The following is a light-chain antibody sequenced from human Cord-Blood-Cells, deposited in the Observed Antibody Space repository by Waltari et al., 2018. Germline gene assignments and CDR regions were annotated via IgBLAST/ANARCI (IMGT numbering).Light chain of an antibody. J-gene: IGLJ3*02. V-gene: IGLV1-47*01. CDR3: AAWDDSLSGWV. Sequence: QSVLPQPTSASGTPGQRVTIPCSGSSYNIGSNYVYWYQQLPGTAPKRLIYRNNQRPSGVPDRFSGSKSGTSASLAISGLRSEDEADYYCAAWDDSLSGWVFGGGTKLTVL. CDR1: SYNIGSNY. CDR2: RNN.